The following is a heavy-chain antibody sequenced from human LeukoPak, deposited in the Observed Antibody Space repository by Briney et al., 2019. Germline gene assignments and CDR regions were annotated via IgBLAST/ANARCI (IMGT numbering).Heavy chain of an antibody. J-gene: IGHJ4*02. D-gene: IGHD6-19*01. CDR1: GFIFSNYA. Sequence: GGSLRLSCAASGFIFSNYAMQWVRQAPGMGLEWVAFIRYDGGNTYYADSVKGRFTISRDNSKNTLYLQMSSLRAEDTAMYYCAKSRYSSASYYFDYWGQGSLVTVSS. CDR2: IRYDGGNT. V-gene: IGHV3-30*02. CDR3: AKSRYSSASYYFDY.